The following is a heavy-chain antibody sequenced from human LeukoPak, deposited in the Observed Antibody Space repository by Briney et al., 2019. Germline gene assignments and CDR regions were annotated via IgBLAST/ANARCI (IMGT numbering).Heavy chain of an antibody. Sequence: GGSLRLSCAASGFTFSSYAMHWVRQAPGKGLEWVAVISYDGSNKYYADSVKGRFTISRDNSKNTLYLQMNSLRAEDTAVYYCARTLAPGYYYYMDVWGKGTTVTVSS. J-gene: IGHJ6*03. D-gene: IGHD2-15*01. CDR3: ARTLAPGYYYYMDV. V-gene: IGHV3-30*04. CDR2: ISYDGSNK. CDR1: GFTFSSYA.